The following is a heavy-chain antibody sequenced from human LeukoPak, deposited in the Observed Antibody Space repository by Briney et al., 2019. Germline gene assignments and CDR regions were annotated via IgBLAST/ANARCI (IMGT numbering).Heavy chain of an antibody. CDR3: ARGGIPVFDYYIDV. D-gene: IGHD6-19*01. J-gene: IGHJ6*03. CDR2: INPNSGGT. Sequence: AAVKVSCKASGYTFTGYYMQWVRQAPGQGLEWMGWINPNSGGTNYAQNFQGRVTMTRDTSISTAYMELSRLRSDDTAVYYCARGGIPVFDYYIDVWGKGTTVTVSS. V-gene: IGHV1-2*02. CDR1: GYTFTGYY.